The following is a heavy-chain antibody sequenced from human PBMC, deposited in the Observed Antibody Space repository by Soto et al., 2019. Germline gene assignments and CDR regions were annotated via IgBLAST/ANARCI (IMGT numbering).Heavy chain of an antibody. J-gene: IGHJ4*02. CDR3: AGHLSIFRLPPYYFDS. CDR1: GGSISSTVYY. CDR2: IYYTENT. D-gene: IGHD3-3*02. V-gene: IGHV4-39*01. Sequence: PSETLSLTCSVSGGSISSTVYYWGWIRQPPGKGLEWIGSIYYTENTYYNPSLKGRVTISVDTSKNQFSLKLSPVTAADTAVFYCAGHLSIFRLPPYYFDSWGGGTVSTVP.